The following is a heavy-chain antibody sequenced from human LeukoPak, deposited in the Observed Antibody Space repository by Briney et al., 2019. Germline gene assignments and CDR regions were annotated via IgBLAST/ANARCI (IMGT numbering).Heavy chain of an antibody. CDR2: ISGTGDNT. CDR3: AKDSGRGCFDY. D-gene: IGHD3-10*01. J-gene: IGHJ4*02. Sequence: GGSLRLSCAASGFTFNSYAMTWVRQAPGKGLEWVSVISGTGDNTYYADSVKGRFTISRDNSKNTLYLQMNSLRAEDTAVYYCAKDSGRGCFDYWGQGTLVTVSS. CDR1: GFTFNSYA. V-gene: IGHV3-23*01.